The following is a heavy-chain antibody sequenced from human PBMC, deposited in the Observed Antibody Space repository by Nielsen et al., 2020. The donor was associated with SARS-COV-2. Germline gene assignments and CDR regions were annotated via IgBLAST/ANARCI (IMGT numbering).Heavy chain of an antibody. Sequence: SGPTLVKPTQTLTLTCTFSGFSLSTSGVCVSWIRQPPGKALEWLALIDWDEDENYSPSLKTRLTIFKDTSKNQVVLRMTNVDPLDTATYYCAHSLTSTGPFDYWGQGTLVTVSS. CDR2: IDWDEDE. D-gene: IGHD1-1*01. V-gene: IGHV2-70*13. CDR3: AHSLTSTGPFDY. CDR1: GFSLSTSGVC. J-gene: IGHJ4*02.